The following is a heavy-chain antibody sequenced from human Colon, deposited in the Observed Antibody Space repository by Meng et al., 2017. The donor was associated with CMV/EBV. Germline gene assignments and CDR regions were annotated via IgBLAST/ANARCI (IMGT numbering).Heavy chain of an antibody. V-gene: IGHV3-23*01. CDR3: AKSLVDTAMDLDE. Sequence: GGSLRLSCAASGLTFSSFAMTWVRQVPGKGLEWVSTIDSSDRTYYADSVKGRFTISRDNSMNTLHLQMNSLRAEDTAVYYCAKSLVDTAMDLDEWGQETLVTVSS. CDR1: GLTFSSFA. D-gene: IGHD5-18*01. CDR2: IDSSDRT. J-gene: IGHJ4*02.